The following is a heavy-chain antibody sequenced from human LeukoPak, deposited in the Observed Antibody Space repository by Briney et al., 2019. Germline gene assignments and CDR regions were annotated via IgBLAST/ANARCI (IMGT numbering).Heavy chain of an antibody. D-gene: IGHD3-10*01. CDR1: GFTFSDHY. CDR2: TRNKANSYTT. Sequence: GGSLRLSCAASGFTFSDHYMDWVRQAPGKGLEWVGRTRNKANSYTTEYAASVKGRFTISRDDSKNSLYLQMNSLKTEDTAVYYCAREGYYGSGSGGGDFDYWGQGTLVTVSS. V-gene: IGHV3-72*01. J-gene: IGHJ4*02. CDR3: AREGYYGSGSGGGDFDY.